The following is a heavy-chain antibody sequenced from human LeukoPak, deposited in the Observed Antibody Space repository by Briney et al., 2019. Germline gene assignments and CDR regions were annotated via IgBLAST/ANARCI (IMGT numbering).Heavy chain of an antibody. V-gene: IGHV3-30*02. CDR2: IRYDGSNK. J-gene: IGHJ4*02. Sequence: PGGSLRLSCAASGFTFSSYGMHWVRQAPGKGLEWVAFIRYDGSNKYYADSVKGRFTISRDNFKNALYLQMNSLRTEDTAVYYCAKALYCSSTSCNGYYFDYWGQGTLVTVSS. D-gene: IGHD2-2*01. CDR3: AKALYCSSTSCNGYYFDY. CDR1: GFTFSSYG.